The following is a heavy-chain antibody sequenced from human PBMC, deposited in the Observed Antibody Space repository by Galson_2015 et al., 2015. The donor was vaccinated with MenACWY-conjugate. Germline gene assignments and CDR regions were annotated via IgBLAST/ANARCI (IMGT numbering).Heavy chain of an antibody. J-gene: IGHJ4*02. V-gene: IGHV3-64D*06. D-gene: IGHD6-6*01. CDR3: VKLALWEYSSSSWDFDY. CDR1: GFTFSSYA. Sequence: SLRLSCAASGFTFSSYAMHWVRQAPGKGLDYVSAISSNGGSTYYANSVKGRFTISRDNSKNTLYLQMSSLRAEDTAVYYCVKLALWEYSSSSWDFDYWGQGTLVTVSS. CDR2: ISSNGGST.